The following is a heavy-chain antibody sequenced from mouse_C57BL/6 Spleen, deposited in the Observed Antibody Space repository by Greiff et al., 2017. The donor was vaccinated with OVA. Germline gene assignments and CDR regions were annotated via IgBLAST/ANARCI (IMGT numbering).Heavy chain of an antibody. Sequence: EVQLQQSGPGMVKPSQSLSLTCTVTGYSITSGYDWHWIRHFPGNKLEWMGYISYSGSTNYNPSLKSRISITHDPSKNHFFLKLNSVTTEDTATYDCASTYYSNPTLFGYWGQGTLVTVSA. CDR1: GYSITSGYD. CDR3: ASTYYSNPTLFGY. CDR2: ISYSGST. V-gene: IGHV3-1*01. J-gene: IGHJ3*01. D-gene: IGHD2-5*01.